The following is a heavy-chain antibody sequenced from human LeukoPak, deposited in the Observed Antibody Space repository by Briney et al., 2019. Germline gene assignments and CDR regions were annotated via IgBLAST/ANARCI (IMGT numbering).Heavy chain of an antibody. CDR2: MNPNSGNA. CDR3: ARCGPALRLLPNCEYDY. CDR1: GYTFTSYD. V-gene: IGHV1-8*01. Sequence: ASVKVSCKASGYTFTSYDINWVRQATGQGLEWMGWMNPNSGNAGYAQKFQGRVTMTRNTSISTAYMELSSLRSEDTAVYYCARCGPALRLLPNCEYDYWGQGTLVTVSS. J-gene: IGHJ4*02. D-gene: IGHD3-22*01.